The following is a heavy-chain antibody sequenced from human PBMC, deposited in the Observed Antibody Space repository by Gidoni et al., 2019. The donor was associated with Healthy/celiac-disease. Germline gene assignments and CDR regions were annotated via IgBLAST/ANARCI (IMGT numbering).Heavy chain of an antibody. CDR1: GFTFSNAW. V-gene: IGHV3-15*01. D-gene: IGHD3-10*01. Sequence: EVQLVESGGGLVKPGGSLRLSCAASGFTFSNAWMSWVRQAPGKGLEWVGLIKSKTDGGTTDYAAPVKGRFTISRDDSKNTLYLQMNSLKTEDTAVYYCTTEGDGFGNFDYWGQGTLVTVSS. CDR3: TTEGDGFGNFDY. J-gene: IGHJ4*02. CDR2: IKSKTDGGTT.